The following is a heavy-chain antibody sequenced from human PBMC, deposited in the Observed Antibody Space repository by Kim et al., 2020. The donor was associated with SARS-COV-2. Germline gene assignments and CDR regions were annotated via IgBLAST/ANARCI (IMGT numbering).Heavy chain of an antibody. D-gene: IGHD6-19*01. V-gene: IGHV1-3*04. Sequence: ASVKVSCKASGYTFINYVMHWVRQAPGQRLEWMGLISIGHDDTKYSQKFRGRVTITRDTTASTAYMELSSLRSEDTAVYYCARGSGWAFDYWGLGTLVTV. CDR1: GYTFINYV. CDR2: ISIGHDDT. J-gene: IGHJ4*02. CDR3: ARGSGWAFDY.